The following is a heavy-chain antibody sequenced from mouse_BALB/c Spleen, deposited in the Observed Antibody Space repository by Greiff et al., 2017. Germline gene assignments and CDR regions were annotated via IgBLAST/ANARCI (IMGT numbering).Heavy chain of an antibody. CDR1: GYTFTSYA. CDR3: ARDGNSYYFDY. D-gene: IGHD2-1*01. J-gene: IGHJ2*01. V-gene: IGHV1-14*01. Sequence: VQLQQSGPELVKPGVSVKMSCKASGYTFTSYAMHWVKQKPGQGLEWIGYINPYNDGTKYNEKFKGKATLTSDKSSSTAYMELSSLTSEVSAVYYCARDGNSYYFDYWGQGTTLTVSA. CDR2: INPYNDGT.